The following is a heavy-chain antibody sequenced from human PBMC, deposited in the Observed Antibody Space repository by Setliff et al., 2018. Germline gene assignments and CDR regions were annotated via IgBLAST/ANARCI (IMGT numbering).Heavy chain of an antibody. V-gene: IGHV1-2*06. D-gene: IGHD3-3*01. Sequence: ASVKVSCKASGYTFTDHYLYWVRQAPGQGLECMGRINPNNGGTNYAQKFQGRVTLTRDTSITTVYMELSTLTSDDTAVYYCAREGLSFGPGCCPNWLDPWGQGTLVTVSS. J-gene: IGHJ5*02. CDR1: GYTFTDHY. CDR2: INPNNGGT. CDR3: AREGLSFGPGCCPNWLDP.